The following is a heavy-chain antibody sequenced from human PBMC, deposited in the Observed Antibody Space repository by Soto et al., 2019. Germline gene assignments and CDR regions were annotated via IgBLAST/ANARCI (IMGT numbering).Heavy chain of an antibody. D-gene: IGHD6-19*01. Sequence: GGSLRLSCAVSGVTFRDYWMHWVRQVPGKGLLWVSRIGPDGTSTKYADSVKGRFTISRSNPENTLYLQMNSLRAEDTGVYYCVREVIAVLGSIRWFGPWGQGTLGTVSS. V-gene: IGHV3-74*01. J-gene: IGHJ5*02. CDR1: GVTFRDYW. CDR3: VREVIAVLGSIRWFGP. CDR2: IGPDGTST.